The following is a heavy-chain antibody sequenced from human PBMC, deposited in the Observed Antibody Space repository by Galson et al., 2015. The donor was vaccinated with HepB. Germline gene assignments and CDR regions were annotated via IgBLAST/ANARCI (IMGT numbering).Heavy chain of an antibody. V-gene: IGHV1-18*04. J-gene: IGHJ4*02. CDR3: ARARIVGATMRIPDY. CDR2: ISAYNGNT. Sequence: SVKVSCKASGYTFTSYGISWVRQAPGQGLEWMGWISAYNGNTNYAQKLQGRVTMTTDTSTSTAYMELRSLRSDDTAVYYCARARIVGATMRIPDYWGQGTLVTVSS. CDR1: GYTFTSYG. D-gene: IGHD1-26*01.